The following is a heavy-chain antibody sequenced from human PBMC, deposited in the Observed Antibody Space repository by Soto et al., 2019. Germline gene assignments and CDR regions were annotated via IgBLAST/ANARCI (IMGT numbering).Heavy chain of an antibody. CDR1: GFTFSSYG. CDR3: ARRMGRHDAFDI. V-gene: IGHV3-33*01. Sequence: GGSLRLSCAASGFTFSSYGMHWVRQAPGKGLEWVAVIWYDGSNKYYADSVKGRFTISRDNSKNTLYLQMNSLRAEDTAVYYCARRMGRHDAFDIWGQGTMVTVSS. J-gene: IGHJ3*02. D-gene: IGHD3-10*01. CDR2: IWYDGSNK.